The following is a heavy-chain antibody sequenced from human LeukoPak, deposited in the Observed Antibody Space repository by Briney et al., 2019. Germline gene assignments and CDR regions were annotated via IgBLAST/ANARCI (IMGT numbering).Heavy chain of an antibody. D-gene: IGHD3-10*01. Sequence: LWASVKVSCKASGGTFSSYAISWVRQAPGQGLEWMGGIIPIFGTANYAQKFQGRVTITADKSTSTAYMELSSLRSEDTAVYYCARGSSGSRPTWGQGTLVTVSS. CDR1: GGTFSSYA. CDR2: IIPIFGTA. CDR3: ARGSSGSRPT. J-gene: IGHJ5*02. V-gene: IGHV1-69*06.